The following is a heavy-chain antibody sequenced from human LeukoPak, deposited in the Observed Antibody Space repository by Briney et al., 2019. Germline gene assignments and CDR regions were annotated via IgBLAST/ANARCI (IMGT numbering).Heavy chain of an antibody. CDR1: GFTFSTYN. CDR2: MLSDGSNR. Sequence: GGSLRLSCAASGFTFSTYNMHWVRQAPGKGLDWVALMLSDGSNRYHADSVKGRFTISRDNSKNTLFLQMNSLRDEDTAVYYCAKDSGYSYGHGLDYWGQGTLVTVSS. V-gene: IGHV3-33*06. CDR3: AKDSGYSYGHGLDY. J-gene: IGHJ4*02. D-gene: IGHD5-18*01.